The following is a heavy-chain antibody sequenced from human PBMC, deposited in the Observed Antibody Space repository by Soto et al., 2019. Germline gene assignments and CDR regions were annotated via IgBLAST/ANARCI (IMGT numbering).Heavy chain of an antibody. CDR2: INHSGST. V-gene: IGHV4-34*01. Sequence: SETLSLTCAVYVGSFSGYYWSWIRQPPGKGLEWIGEINHSGSTNYNPSLKSRVTISVDTSKNQFSLKLSSVTAADTAVYYCARGLTVSYFDYWGQGTLVTVSS. CDR1: VGSFSGYY. D-gene: IGHD4-17*01. CDR3: ARGLTVSYFDY. J-gene: IGHJ4*02.